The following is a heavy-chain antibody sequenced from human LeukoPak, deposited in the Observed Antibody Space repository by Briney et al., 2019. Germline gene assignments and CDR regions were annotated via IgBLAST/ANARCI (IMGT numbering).Heavy chain of an antibody. CDR1: GFTFSSFG. Sequence: GGSLRLSCAASGFTFSSFGMHWVRQAPGKGLEWVAFTRYDGSNEYYADSVKGRFTISRDNSKNTLYLQMNSLRAEDTAIYYCAKLRDFFDSSGQFDYWGQGTLVTVSS. J-gene: IGHJ4*02. V-gene: IGHV3-30*02. D-gene: IGHD3-22*01. CDR2: TRYDGSNE. CDR3: AKLRDFFDSSGQFDY.